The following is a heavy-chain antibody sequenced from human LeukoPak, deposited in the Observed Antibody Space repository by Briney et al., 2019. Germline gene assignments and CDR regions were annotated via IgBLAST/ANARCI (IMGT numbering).Heavy chain of an antibody. J-gene: IGHJ6*02. CDR3: AREPTTVTGYYYYGMDV. CDR2: IYYGGST. CDR1: GGSISSYY. D-gene: IGHD4-11*01. Sequence: SETLSLTCTVSGGSISSYYWSWIRQPPGKGLEWIGYIYYGGSTNYNPSLKSRVTISVDTSKNQFSLKLSSVTAADTAVYYCAREPTTVTGYYYYGMDVWGQGTTVTVSS. V-gene: IGHV4-59*01.